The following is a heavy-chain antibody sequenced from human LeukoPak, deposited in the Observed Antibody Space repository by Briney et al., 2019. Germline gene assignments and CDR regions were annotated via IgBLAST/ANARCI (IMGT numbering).Heavy chain of an antibody. D-gene: IGHD3-3*01. J-gene: IGHJ4*02. V-gene: IGHV3-48*03. CDR3: ARAFYDFWSGYSFDY. CDR2: ISSGSTI. CDR1: GFTFSSYE. Sequence: PVGSLRLSCAASGFTFSSYEMNWVRQAPGKGLEWVSYISSGSTIYYADSVKGRFTISRDNAKNSLYLQMNSLRAEDTAVYYCARAFYDFWSGYSFDYWGQGTLVTVSS.